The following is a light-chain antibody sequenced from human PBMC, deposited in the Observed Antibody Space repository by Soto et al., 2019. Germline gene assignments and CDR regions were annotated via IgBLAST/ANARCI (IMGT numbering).Light chain of an antibody. Sequence: DIVMTQSPDSLAVSLGDRATINCKSSQSVLYSSNNKNYLAWYQQKPGQPPKLLIYWASTRESGVPDRFSGSGSGTDFTLPISSLQAEDVAVYYCQQYYSTPQTFGQGTKVDIK. J-gene: IGKJ1*01. V-gene: IGKV4-1*01. CDR2: WAS. CDR1: QSVLYSSNNKNY. CDR3: QQYYSTPQT.